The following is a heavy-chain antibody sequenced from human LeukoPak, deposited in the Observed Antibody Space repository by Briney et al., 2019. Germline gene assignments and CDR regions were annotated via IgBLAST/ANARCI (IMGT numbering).Heavy chain of an antibody. CDR2: IYWNDDK. D-gene: IGHD5-18*01. Sequence: SGPTLVKPTQTLTLTCTFSGFSLSTRGVGVGWIRQPPGKALEWLSLIYWNDDKRYSPSLKSRLTITKDTSKNQVVLTMTNMDPVDTATYYCARSGYSYGHGWFNPWGQGTLVTVSS. J-gene: IGHJ5*02. CDR1: GFSLSTRGVG. V-gene: IGHV2-5*01. CDR3: ARSGYSYGHGWFNP.